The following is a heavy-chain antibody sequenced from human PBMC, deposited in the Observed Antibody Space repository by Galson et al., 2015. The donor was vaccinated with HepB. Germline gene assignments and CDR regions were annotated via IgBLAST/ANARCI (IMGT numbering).Heavy chain of an antibody. CDR1: GGTFTNYA. CDR2: ITPIVDIV. V-gene: IGHV1-69*04. D-gene: IGHD1-26*01. Sequence: SVKVSCKASGGTFTNYAITWVRQAPGQGLEWMGRITPIVDIVRYAQQLQGRVTITADRSTSTAYMELTRLRSEDTAVYYCARLRMVEWEVGYCYYGLDVWGQGTTVTVSS. CDR3: ARLRMVEWEVGYCYYGLDV. J-gene: IGHJ6*02.